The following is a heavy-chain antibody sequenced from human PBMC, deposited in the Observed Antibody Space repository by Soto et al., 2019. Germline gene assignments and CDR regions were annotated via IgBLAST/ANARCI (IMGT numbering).Heavy chain of an antibody. V-gene: IGHV4-34*01. CDR3: AGTIWGYFDY. J-gene: IGHJ4*02. CDR2: INHSGST. CDR1: GGSFIGYY. Sequence: SETLSLTCAVYGGSFIGYYWSWIRQPPGKGLEWIGEINHSGSTNYNPSLRSRVTISVDTSKNQFSLKLTSVTAEDTAVYYCAGTIWGYFDYWGQGTMVTVSS. D-gene: IGHD3-16*01.